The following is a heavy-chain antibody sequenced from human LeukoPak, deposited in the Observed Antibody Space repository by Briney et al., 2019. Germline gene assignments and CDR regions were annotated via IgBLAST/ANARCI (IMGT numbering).Heavy chain of an antibody. Sequence: SETLSLTCTVSGGSIISSDYHWGWVRQPPGKGLEWIGTISYSGNTDYNPSLRSRVTISGDTSNNQFSLRLGSVTAADTAVYHCARHCCSGPAKRVFDIWGQGTMVTVSS. J-gene: IGHJ3*02. CDR2: ISYSGNT. CDR1: GGSIISSDYH. V-gene: IGHV4-39*01. CDR3: ARHCCSGPAKRVFDI. D-gene: IGHD2-15*01.